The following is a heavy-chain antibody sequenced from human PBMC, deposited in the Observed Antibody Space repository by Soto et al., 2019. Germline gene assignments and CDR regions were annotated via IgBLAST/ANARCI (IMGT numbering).Heavy chain of an antibody. J-gene: IGHJ4*02. CDR2: INHSGST. CDR3: ARETGSYYFDY. D-gene: IGHD2-15*01. CDR1: GGCFSGYY. V-gene: IGHV4-34*01. Sequence: SETLALTCAVSGGCFSGYYWTWIRQPPGTGLEWIGEINHSGSTNYNPSLKSRVTISVDTSKNQFSLKLTSVTAAYTAVYYCARETGSYYFDYWGQGTLVTVSS.